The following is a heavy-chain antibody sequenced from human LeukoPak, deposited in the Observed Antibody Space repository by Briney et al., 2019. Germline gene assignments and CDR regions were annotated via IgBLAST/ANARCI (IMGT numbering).Heavy chain of an antibody. CDR2: ISSSSSYI. J-gene: IGHJ6*02. CDR3: ARGRIAVALYYGRR. CDR1: GFTFSSYS. V-gene: IGHV3-21*04. D-gene: IGHD6-19*01. Sequence: GGSLRLSCAASGFTFSSYSMNWVRQAPGKGLEWVSSISSSSSYIYYADSVKGRFTISRDNSKNTVYLQMNSLRAADTAVYYCARGRIAVALYYGRRLGPRVHGHRLL.